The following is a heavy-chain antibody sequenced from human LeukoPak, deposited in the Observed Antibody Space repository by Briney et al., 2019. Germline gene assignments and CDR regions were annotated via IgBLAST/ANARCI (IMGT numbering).Heavy chain of an antibody. D-gene: IGHD3-3*01. CDR2: IFYGGST. CDR1: GASINSGDYY. CDR3: ARERASFWSGYVNWFDP. V-gene: IGHV4-30-4*08. J-gene: IGHJ5*02. Sequence: PSQTLSLTCTVSGASINSGDYYWSWIRQPPGKGLEWIGYIFYGGSTYYNPSLNSRVSISVDTSKNQFSLKLSSVTAADTAVYYRARERASFWSGYVNWFDPWGQGTLVTVSS.